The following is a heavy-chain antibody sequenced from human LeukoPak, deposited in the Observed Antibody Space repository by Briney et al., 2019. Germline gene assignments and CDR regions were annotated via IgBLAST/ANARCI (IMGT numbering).Heavy chain of an antibody. CDR3: AVDSSGYLGAFDI. V-gene: IGHV4-31*03. J-gene: IGHJ3*02. CDR1: GGSISSGGYY. D-gene: IGHD3-22*01. CDR2: IYYSGST. Sequence: PSETLSLTGTVSGGSISSGGYYWSWIRQHPGKGLEWIGYIYYSGSTYYNPSLKSRVTISVDTSKNQFSLKLSSVTAADTAVYYCAVDSSGYLGAFDIWGQGTMVTVSS.